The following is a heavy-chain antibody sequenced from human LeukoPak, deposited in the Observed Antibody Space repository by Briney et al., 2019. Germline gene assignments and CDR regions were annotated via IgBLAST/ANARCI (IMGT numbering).Heavy chain of an antibody. D-gene: IGHD3-10*01. CDR2: ISYDGSNK. CDR1: GFTFSSYG. V-gene: IGHV3-30*18. Sequence: GRSLRLSCAAPGFTFSSYGMHWVRQAPGKGLEWVAVISYDGSNKYYADSVKGRFTISRDNSKNTLYLQMNSLRAEDTAVYYCAKDSYYYGSGSYDVWGQGTLVTVSS. CDR3: AKDSYYYGSGSYDV. J-gene: IGHJ4*02.